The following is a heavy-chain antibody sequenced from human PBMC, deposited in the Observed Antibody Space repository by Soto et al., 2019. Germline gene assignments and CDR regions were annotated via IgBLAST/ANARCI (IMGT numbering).Heavy chain of an antibody. J-gene: IGHJ6*02. CDR2: ISGKTAKT. CDR3: ARVPRVIIIVGMDV. CDR1: GYTFTSYG. Sequence: QVQLVQSGAEVKKPGASVKVSCKASGYTFTSYGISWVRQAPGQGLEWMGWISGKTAKTNYAQNLQGKVTITTDTSTKTAYMELRSFRSDDEAVYYCARVPRVIIIVGMDVWGQGTTVTVSS. D-gene: IGHD3-3*01. V-gene: IGHV1-18*04.